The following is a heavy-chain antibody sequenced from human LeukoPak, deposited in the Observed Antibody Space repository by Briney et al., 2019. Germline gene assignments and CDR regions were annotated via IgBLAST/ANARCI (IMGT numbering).Heavy chain of an antibody. V-gene: IGHV3-23*01. Sequence: GGSLRLSCAASGFTFSSYGMRWVRQAPGKGLEWVSAISGSGGSTYYADSVKGRFTISRDNSKNTLYLQMHSLRAEDTAVYYCARLIAVAGPNWFDPWGQGTLVTVSS. CDR1: GFTFSSYG. D-gene: IGHD6-19*01. CDR2: ISGSGGST. J-gene: IGHJ5*02. CDR3: ARLIAVAGPNWFDP.